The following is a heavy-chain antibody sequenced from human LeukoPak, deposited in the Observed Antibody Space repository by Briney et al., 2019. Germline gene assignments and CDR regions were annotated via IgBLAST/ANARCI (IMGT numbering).Heavy chain of an antibody. J-gene: IGHJ4*02. Sequence: SETLSLTCNVSGYSISSGYYWGWIRQPPAKGLEWIGSIYHSGRTHYNPSLKSRVTISGDTSKNQFSLKLNSVTAADTAVYYCARGLTYYYDSSGYCFDYWGQGTLVTVSS. D-gene: IGHD3-22*01. CDR3: ARGLTYYYDSSGYCFDY. CDR2: IYHSGRT. CDR1: GYSISSGYY. V-gene: IGHV4-38-2*02.